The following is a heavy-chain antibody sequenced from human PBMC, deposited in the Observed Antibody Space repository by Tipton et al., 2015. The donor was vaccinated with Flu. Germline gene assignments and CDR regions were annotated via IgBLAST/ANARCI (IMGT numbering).Heavy chain of an antibody. D-gene: IGHD6-13*01. CDR2: IYYSGST. Sequence: TLSLTCTVSGGSISSYYWSWIRQPPGKGLEWIGYIYYSGSTNYNPSLKSRVTISVDTSKNQFSLKLSSVTAADTAVYYCATSAAGTEYYFDYWSQGTLVTVSS. V-gene: IGHV4-59*08. J-gene: IGHJ4*02. CDR3: ATSAAGTEYYFDY. CDR1: GGSISSYY.